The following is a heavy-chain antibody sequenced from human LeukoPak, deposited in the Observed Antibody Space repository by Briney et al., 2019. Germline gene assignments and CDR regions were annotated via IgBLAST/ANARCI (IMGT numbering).Heavy chain of an antibody. CDR2: ISSSGSTI. CDR3: AKDIGSYYDY. D-gene: IGHD3-10*01. V-gene: IGHV3-48*03. CDR1: GFTFSSYE. J-gene: IGHJ4*02. Sequence: GGSLRLSCAASGFTFSSYEMNWVRQAPGKGLEWVSYISSSGSTIYYVDSVKGRFTISRDNSKNTLYLQMNSLRAEDTAVYYCAKDIGSYYDYWGQGILVTVSS.